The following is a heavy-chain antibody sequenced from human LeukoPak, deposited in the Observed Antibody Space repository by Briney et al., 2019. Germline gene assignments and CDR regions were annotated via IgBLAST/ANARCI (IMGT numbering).Heavy chain of an antibody. V-gene: IGHV3-7*01. CDR3: ARGGDSSSSELREWDFGFDP. J-gene: IGHJ5*02. D-gene: IGHD6-6*01. CDR2: IRQDGSDK. CDR1: GFTSTTAW. Sequence: GGSLRLSRAISGFTSTTAWMTWVRQAPGKGLEWVADIRQDGSDKYYVDSVKGRFIISRDNAKKSVSLHMNNLRVEDTAVYYCARGGDSSSSELREWDFGFDPWGQGTLVTVSS.